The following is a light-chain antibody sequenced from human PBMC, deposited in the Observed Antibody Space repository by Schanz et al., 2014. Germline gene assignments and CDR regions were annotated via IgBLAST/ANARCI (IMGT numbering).Light chain of an antibody. CDR3: QQYGSAPST. CDR2: GAS. CDR1: ESISDN. J-gene: IGKJ2*02. V-gene: IGKV3-15*01. Sequence: EIVMTQSPATLSVSPGERATLSCRASESISDNLAWYQHKPGQAPRLLIYGASTRATGIPARFSGSGSGTDFTLNISRLEPEDFAVYYCQQYGSAPSTCGQGTKLEIK.